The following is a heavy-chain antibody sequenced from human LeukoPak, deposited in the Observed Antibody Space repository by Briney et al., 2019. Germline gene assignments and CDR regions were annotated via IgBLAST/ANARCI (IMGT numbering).Heavy chain of an antibody. J-gene: IGHJ4*02. CDR2: ISAYNGNT. CDR1: GYTFTSYG. V-gene: IGHV1-18*01. D-gene: IGHD2-2*01. Sequence: ASVKVSCKASGYTFTSYGISWVRQAPRQGLEWMGWISAYNGNTNYAQKLQGRVTMTTDTSTSTAYMELRSLRSDDTAVYYCARVRRVPAATYYFDSWGQGTLVTVSS. CDR3: ARVRRVPAATYYFDS.